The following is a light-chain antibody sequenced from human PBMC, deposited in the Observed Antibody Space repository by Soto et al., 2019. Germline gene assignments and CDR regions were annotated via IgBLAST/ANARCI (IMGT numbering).Light chain of an antibody. Sequence: QSALTQPASVSGSPGQSITISCTGTSSDVGSYNLVSWYQQHPGKVPKLVIYEDNKRPSGFSNRFSGSKSGNTASLTISGLQAEDEADYYCCSYAGGSTLVFGGGTKVTVL. CDR3: CSYAGGSTLV. J-gene: IGLJ2*01. CDR1: SSDVGSYNL. V-gene: IGLV2-23*01. CDR2: EDN.